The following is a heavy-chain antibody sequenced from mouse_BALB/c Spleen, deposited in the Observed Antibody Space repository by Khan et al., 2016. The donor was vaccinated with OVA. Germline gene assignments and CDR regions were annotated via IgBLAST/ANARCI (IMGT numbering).Heavy chain of an antibody. D-gene: IGHD2-14*01. Sequence: VRLQQSGPELVKPGASVKMSCEASGYTFTTYVMHWVKQKPGQGLEWIGYINPYNDGTNYNEKFKGKATLTSDKSSSTAYMELSSLTSEDSAVYYWARGEYYRYHYSMDYWGQGTSVTVSS. J-gene: IGHJ4*01. CDR2: INPYNDGT. CDR1: GYTFTTYV. V-gene: IGHV1S136*01. CDR3: ARGEYYRYHYSMDY.